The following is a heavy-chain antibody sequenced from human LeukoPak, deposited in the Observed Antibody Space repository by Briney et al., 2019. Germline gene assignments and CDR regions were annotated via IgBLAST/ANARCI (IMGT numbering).Heavy chain of an antibody. CDR1: GFTFSSYA. V-gene: IGHV3-23*01. J-gene: IGHJ3*02. D-gene: IGHD3-10*01. CDR3: AKEYGSGSYYNRAFDI. CDR2: ISGSGGST. Sequence: GGSLRLSCAVSGFTFSSYAMSWVRQAPGKGLKWVSAISGSGGSTCYADSVKGRFTISRDNSKNTLYLQMNSLRAEDTAVYYCAKEYGSGSYYNRAFDIWGQGTMVTVSS.